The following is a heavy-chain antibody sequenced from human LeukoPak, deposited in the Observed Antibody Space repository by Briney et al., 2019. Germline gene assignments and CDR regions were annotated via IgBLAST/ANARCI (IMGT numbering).Heavy chain of an antibody. CDR1: GGSISSSNW. CDR2: IYHSGST. Sequence: SETLSLTCAVSGGSISSSNWWSWVRQPPGKGLEWIGEIYHSGSTNYNPSLKSRVTISVDKSKSQFSLKLSSVTAADTAVYYCARRATIFGVTPGYFDYWGQGTLVTVSS. CDR3: ARRATIFGVTPGYFDY. V-gene: IGHV4-4*02. J-gene: IGHJ4*02. D-gene: IGHD3-3*01.